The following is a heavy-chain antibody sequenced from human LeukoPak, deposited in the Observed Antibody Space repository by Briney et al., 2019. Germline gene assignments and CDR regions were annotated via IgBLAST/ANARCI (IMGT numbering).Heavy chain of an antibody. J-gene: IGHJ5*02. CDR1: GGSITTNNYY. CDR2: INHSGST. Sequence: SETLSLTCTVSGGSITTNNYYWSWIRQPPGKGLEWIGEINHSGSTNYNPSLKSRVTISVDTSKNQFSLKLSSVTAADTAVYYCARGIMVRGVIITGNGANNWFDPWGQGTLVTVSS. D-gene: IGHD3-10*01. V-gene: IGHV4-39*07. CDR3: ARGIMVRGVIITGNGANNWFDP.